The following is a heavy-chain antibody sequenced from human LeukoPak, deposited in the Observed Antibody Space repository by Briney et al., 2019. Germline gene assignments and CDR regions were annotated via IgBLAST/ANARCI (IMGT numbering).Heavy chain of an antibody. V-gene: IGHV4-34*01. CDR1: GGSFSGYY. CDR2: INHSGST. Sequence: SETLSLTCAVYGGSFSGYYWSWIRQPPGKGLEWIGEINHSGSTNYNPSLKSRVTISVDTSKNQFSLKLSSVTAADTAVYYCARGRIGWLHLSLAFDIWGQGTMVTVSS. CDR3: ARGRIGWLHLSLAFDI. D-gene: IGHD3-22*01. J-gene: IGHJ3*02.